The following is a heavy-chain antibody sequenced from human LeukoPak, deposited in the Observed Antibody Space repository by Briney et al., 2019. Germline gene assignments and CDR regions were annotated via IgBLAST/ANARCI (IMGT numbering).Heavy chain of an antibody. CDR2: INHSGST. D-gene: IGHD6-19*01. Sequence: PSETLSLTCAVYGGSFSGYYWSWIRQPPGKGLEWIGEINHSGSTNYNPSLKSRVTISVDTSKNQFSLKLSSVTAADMAVYYCARKSSGWYWGLDYWGQGTLVTVSS. CDR1: GGSFSGYY. CDR3: ARKSSGWYWGLDY. J-gene: IGHJ4*02. V-gene: IGHV4-34*01.